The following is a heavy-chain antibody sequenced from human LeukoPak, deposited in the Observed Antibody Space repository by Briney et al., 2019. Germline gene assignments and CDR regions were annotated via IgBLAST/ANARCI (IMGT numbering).Heavy chain of an antibody. Sequence: QSGGSLRLSCAASGFTFGSSWMTWVRQAPGRGLERVANIRHDGGERFSVDSLKGRFTISRDNAKNSLYLQMSSLRAEDTAMYYCARLRLIRGITGGFDFWGQGAMVTVSA. CDR1: GFTFGSSW. V-gene: IGHV3-7*01. D-gene: IGHD3-10*01. CDR3: ARLRLIRGITGGFDF. J-gene: IGHJ3*01. CDR2: IRHDGGER.